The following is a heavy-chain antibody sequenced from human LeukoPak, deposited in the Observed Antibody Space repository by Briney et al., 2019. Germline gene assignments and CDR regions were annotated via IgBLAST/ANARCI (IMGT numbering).Heavy chain of an antibody. CDR2: ISGSGGST. J-gene: IGHJ4*02. CDR3: ARDFRFLDDY. CDR1: GFTFSSYG. Sequence: SGGSLRLSCAASGFTFSSYGMSWVRQAPGKGLEWVSAISGSGGSTYYADSVKGRFTISRDNAKNSLYLQMNSLRAEDTAVYYCARDFRFLDDYWGQGTLVTVSS. V-gene: IGHV3-23*01. D-gene: IGHD3-3*01.